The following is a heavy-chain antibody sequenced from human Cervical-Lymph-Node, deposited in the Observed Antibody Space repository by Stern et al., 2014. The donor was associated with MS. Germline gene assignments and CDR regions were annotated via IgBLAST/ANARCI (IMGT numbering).Heavy chain of an antibody. CDR3: TRDSLDGYFSPFDY. Sequence: VQLEESGAEVKQPGASVKVSCKTSGYTFTSHDLNWVRQAPGQALEWLGCMNPDSGDTAYAERFEDRVTMSANASISTAYLELSSLTSEDTAVYYCTRDSLDGYFSPFDYWGQGTLITISS. D-gene: IGHD3-22*01. V-gene: IGHV1-8*01. CDR2: MNPDSGDT. CDR1: GYTFTSHD. J-gene: IGHJ4*02.